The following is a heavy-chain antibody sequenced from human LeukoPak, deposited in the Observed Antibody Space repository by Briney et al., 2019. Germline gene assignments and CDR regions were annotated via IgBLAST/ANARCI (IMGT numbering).Heavy chain of an antibody. CDR2: IYYSGNT. J-gene: IGHJ3*01. V-gene: IGHV4-39*01. CDR3: AHFKGGSFDF. D-gene: IGHD1-26*01. CDR1: GGSISSSNYY. Sequence: KPSETLSLTCTVSGGSISSSNYYWGWIRQPPGKGLVWIGSIYYSGNTYYNPSLKRRVTISVDTSKNQFSLKLTSVTAAATAVYYCAHFKGGSFDFWGQGTMVTVSS.